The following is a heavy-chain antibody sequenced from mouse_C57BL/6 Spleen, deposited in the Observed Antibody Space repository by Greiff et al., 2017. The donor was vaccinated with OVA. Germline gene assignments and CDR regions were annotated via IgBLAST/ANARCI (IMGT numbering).Heavy chain of an antibody. Sequence: VMLVESGPELVKPGASVKISCKASGYAFSSSWMNWVKQRPGKGLEWIGRIYPGDGDTNYNGKFKGKATLTADKSSSTAYMQLSSLTSEDSAVYFCARYPSNWEGAYWGQGTLVTVSA. D-gene: IGHD4-1*01. CDR3: ARYPSNWEGAY. CDR2: IYPGDGDT. CDR1: GYAFSSSW. V-gene: IGHV1-82*01. J-gene: IGHJ3*01.